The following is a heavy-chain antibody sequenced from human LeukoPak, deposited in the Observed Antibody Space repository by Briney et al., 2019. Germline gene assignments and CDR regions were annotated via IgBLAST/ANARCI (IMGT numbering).Heavy chain of an antibody. V-gene: IGHV3-48*01. CDR3: ASDDYGDRNY. CDR2: IKNSDSNI. CDR1: GFSFSTYI. Sequence: GGSLRLSCAASGFSFSTYIINWVRQAPGKGLEWISYIKNSDSNIYYAESVKGRFTISRDSAKNSLYLQMNSLRAEDTAVYYCASDDYGDRNYWGQGTLVTVSS. D-gene: IGHD4-17*01. J-gene: IGHJ4*02.